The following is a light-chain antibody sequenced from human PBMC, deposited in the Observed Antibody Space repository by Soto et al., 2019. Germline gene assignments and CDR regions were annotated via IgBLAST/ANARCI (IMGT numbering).Light chain of an antibody. CDR2: EVR. J-gene: IGLJ1*01. CDR3: SSYTNTMSYV. Sequence: QSALTQPASVSGSPGQSITIACTGTNRDVGSYNLVSWYQQRPGEAPKLIISEVRNRPSGISYRFTGSKSGNTASLTISGLQAEDEADYYCSSYTNTMSYVFGTGTKLTVL. CDR1: NRDVGSYNL. V-gene: IGLV2-14*01.